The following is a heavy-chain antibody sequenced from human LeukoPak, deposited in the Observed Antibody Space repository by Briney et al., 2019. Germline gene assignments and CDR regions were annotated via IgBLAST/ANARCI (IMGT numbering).Heavy chain of an antibody. D-gene: IGHD3-10*01. V-gene: IGHV4-38-2*02. J-gene: IGHJ4*02. CDR2: IYTSGST. CDR3: ARDSGYYGSGKIDY. Sequence: NPSETLSLTCSVSGYSISSGYYWGWIRQPPGKGLEWIGRIYTSGSTNYNPSLKSRVTISVDTSKNQFSLKLSSVTAADTAVYYCARDSGYYGSGKIDYWGQGTLVTVSS. CDR1: GYSISSGYY.